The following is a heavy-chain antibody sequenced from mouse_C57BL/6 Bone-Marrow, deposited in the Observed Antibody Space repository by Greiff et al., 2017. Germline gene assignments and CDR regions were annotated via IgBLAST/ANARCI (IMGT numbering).Heavy chain of an antibody. Sequence: QVQLQQSGPELVKPGASVKISCKASGYAFSSSWMNWVKQRPGRGLEWIGRIYPGDGDTTYNGKFKGKATLTADKSASTAYMQLSSLTAEDCAVYFWAYSDGSSYWGQGTTLTVSS. CDR2: IYPGDGDT. V-gene: IGHV1-82*01. J-gene: IGHJ2*01. CDR1: GYAFSSSW. CDR3: AYSDGSSY. D-gene: IGHD1-1*01.